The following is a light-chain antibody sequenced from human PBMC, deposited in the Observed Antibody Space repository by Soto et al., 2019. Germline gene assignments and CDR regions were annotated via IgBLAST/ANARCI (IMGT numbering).Light chain of an antibody. V-gene: IGLV2-14*01. CDR1: SSDVGGYNY. CDR3: SSYTSSSTLL. Sequence: QSALTQPASVSGSPGQSITISCTGTSSDVGGYNYVSWYQQHPGKAPKLMIYAVSNRPSGVSNRFSGSKSGNTASLTISGLQAEDEAGYYCSSYTSSSTLLFGGGTKLTLL. CDR2: AVS. J-gene: IGLJ2*01.